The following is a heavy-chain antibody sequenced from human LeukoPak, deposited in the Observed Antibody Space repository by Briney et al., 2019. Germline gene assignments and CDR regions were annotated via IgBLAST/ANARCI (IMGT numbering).Heavy chain of an antibody. D-gene: IGHD2-2*01. CDR2: IYTSGTT. CDR3: ARGACSGTSCRGVFDY. Sequence: SETLSLTCTVSGGSISGFHWSWIRQPAGKGLEWIGRIYTSGTTNYNPSLKSRLTMSVDTSKNQFSLRLSSVTAADTAVYYCARGACSGTSCRGVFDYWGQGTLVTVSS. J-gene: IGHJ4*02. CDR1: GGSISGFH. V-gene: IGHV4-4*07.